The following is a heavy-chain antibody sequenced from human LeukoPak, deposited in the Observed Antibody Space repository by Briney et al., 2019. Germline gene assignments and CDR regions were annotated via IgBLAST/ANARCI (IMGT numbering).Heavy chain of an antibody. Sequence: GGSLQISCKGSGSSFTSYWIGGVRQMPGKGLEGMGIIYPGDCDTRYSPSFQGQVTISADKSISTAYLHWSSLKASDTAMYYCARLPSYSSGWCVGAFDIWGQGTMVTVSS. J-gene: IGHJ3*02. CDR1: GSSFTSYW. CDR2: IYPGDCDT. D-gene: IGHD6-19*01. V-gene: IGHV5-51*01. CDR3: ARLPSYSSGWCVGAFDI.